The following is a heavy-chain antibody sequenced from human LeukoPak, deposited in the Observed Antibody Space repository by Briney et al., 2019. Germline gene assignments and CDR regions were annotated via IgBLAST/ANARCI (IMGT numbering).Heavy chain of an antibody. CDR3: ARVNGYSSDY. CDR1: GFTFSSKG. D-gene: IGHD5-12*01. J-gene: IGHJ4*02. Sequence: GGSLRLSRAASGFTFSSKGMHWVRQAPGKGLEGVAVIWYDGSNKYYADSVKGRFTISRDNSKNTLYPEMNSLRAEDTAVYYCARVNGYSSDYWGQGTLVTVSS. V-gene: IGHV3-33*01. CDR2: IWYDGSNK.